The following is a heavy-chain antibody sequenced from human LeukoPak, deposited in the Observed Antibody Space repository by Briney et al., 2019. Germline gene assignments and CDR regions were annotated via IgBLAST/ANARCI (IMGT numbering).Heavy chain of an antibody. J-gene: IGHJ4*02. CDR1: GFTFRDYY. CDR2: ISSSGSTI. V-gene: IGHV3-11*01. D-gene: IGHD3-22*01. CDR3: ARDLGYDSSGVFGY. Sequence: KPGGSLRLSCAASGFTFRDYYMSWIRQAPGKGLAWVSYISSSGSTIYYADSVEGRFTISRDNAKNSLYLQMNSLRAEDTAVYYCARDLGYDSSGVFGYWGQGTLVTVSS.